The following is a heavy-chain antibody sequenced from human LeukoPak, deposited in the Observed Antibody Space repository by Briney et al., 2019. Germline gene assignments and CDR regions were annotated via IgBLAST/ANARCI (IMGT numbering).Heavy chain of an antibody. CDR2: ISTSGDNT. Sequence: GGSLRLSCAAPGFTFTNYAMSWVRQAPGKGLEWVSTISTSGDNTYYADSVKGRFTISRGTSKNTLYLQMNSLRADDTAVYYCAKLTIEGNIVLAPWGQGTLVTVSS. J-gene: IGHJ5*02. V-gene: IGHV3-23*01. CDR3: AKLTIEGNIVLAP. D-gene: IGHD2-21*01. CDR1: GFTFTNYA.